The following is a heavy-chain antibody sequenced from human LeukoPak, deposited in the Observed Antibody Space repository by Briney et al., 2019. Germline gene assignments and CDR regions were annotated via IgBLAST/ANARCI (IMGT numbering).Heavy chain of an antibody. CDR3: ARGGGLSGSYYWGIDY. J-gene: IGHJ4*02. Sequence: GGSLRLSCAASGFTFSSYEMNWVRQAPGKGLEWVSYIGSSGGTIYYADSLKGRFTISRENAKNSLYLQMNSLRAGDTAVYYCARGGGLSGSYYWGIDYWGQGTLVTVSS. V-gene: IGHV3-48*03. CDR2: IGSSGGTI. D-gene: IGHD1-26*01. CDR1: GFTFSSYE.